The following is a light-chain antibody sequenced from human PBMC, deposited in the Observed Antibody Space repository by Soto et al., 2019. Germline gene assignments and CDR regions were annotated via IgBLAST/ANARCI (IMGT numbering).Light chain of an antibody. CDR1: QPVSTIY. J-gene: IGKJ1*01. CDR3: NHYDISTVCK. V-gene: IGKV3-20*01. CDR2: GAS. Sequence: LAHCRVTLSLSPGERGAGCCRASQPVSTIYLAWYQHKPGQSPRLLIYGASTTATGVTVRFSGTGSGTDLTITISRMEPEDFAAYFCNHYDISTVCKFRQGTNVDIK.